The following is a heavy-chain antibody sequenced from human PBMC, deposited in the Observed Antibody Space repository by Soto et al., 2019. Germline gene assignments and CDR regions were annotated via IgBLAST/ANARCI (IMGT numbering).Heavy chain of an antibody. CDR3: ARIIGYCRNNDCSWSFDN. V-gene: IGHV5-51*01. CDR1: GYSFISYW. CDR2: FYPGDSTS. Sequence: GESLKMTGKTSGYSFISYWVAWVRQKPGKGLEWMGTFYPGDSTSTYSPSFQGQVTISVDKSISTAYLHLSSLKASDTAMYYCARIIGYCRNNDCSWSFDNRGQGTTVTTSS. D-gene: IGHD2-2*03. J-gene: IGHJ4*01.